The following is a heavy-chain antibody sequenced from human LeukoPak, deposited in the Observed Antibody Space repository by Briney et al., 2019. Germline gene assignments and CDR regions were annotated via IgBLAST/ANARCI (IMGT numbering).Heavy chain of an antibody. CDR1: GFSFRDYG. D-gene: IGHD6-19*01. CDR2: IRSDGSDK. Sequence: GGSLRLSCAASGFSFRDYGMHWVRRTPGKGLEWVAFIRSDGSDKYYADSVKGRFTISRDNSKNTLYLQMNSLRAEDTAVYYCAKDLKGYSSGWYLGTFGVDYWGQGTLVTVSS. V-gene: IGHV3-30*02. CDR3: AKDLKGYSSGWYLGTFGVDY. J-gene: IGHJ4*02.